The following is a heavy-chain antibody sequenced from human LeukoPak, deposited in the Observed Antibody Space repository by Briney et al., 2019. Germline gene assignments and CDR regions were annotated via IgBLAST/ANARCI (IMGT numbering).Heavy chain of an antibody. Sequence: PGGSLRLSCAASGFTFSSYAMSWVRQAPGKGLEWVSSISGSGGSTYYAHSVKGRFTISRDNSKNTLYLQVNSLRAEDTAVYYCAKGAGGFWSGYYYFDYWGQGTLVTVSS. CDR3: AKGAGGFWSGYYYFDY. D-gene: IGHD3-3*01. V-gene: IGHV3-23*01. J-gene: IGHJ4*02. CDR2: ISGSGGST. CDR1: GFTFSSYA.